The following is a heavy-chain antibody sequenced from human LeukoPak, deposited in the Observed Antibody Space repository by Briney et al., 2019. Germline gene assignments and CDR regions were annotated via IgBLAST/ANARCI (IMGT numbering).Heavy chain of an antibody. V-gene: IGHV1-8*01. CDR2: MNPNSGNT. J-gene: IGHJ4*02. D-gene: IGHD6-25*01. CDR3: ARTRGWAWGWSYSSGWPTDFDY. Sequence: GASVKVSCKASGYTFTSYDINWVRQATGQGLEWMGWMNPNSGNTGYAQRFQGRVTMTRDTSISTAYMELSSLTSEDSAVYYCARTRGWAWGWSYSSGWPTDFDYWGQGTLVTVSS. CDR1: GYTFTSYD.